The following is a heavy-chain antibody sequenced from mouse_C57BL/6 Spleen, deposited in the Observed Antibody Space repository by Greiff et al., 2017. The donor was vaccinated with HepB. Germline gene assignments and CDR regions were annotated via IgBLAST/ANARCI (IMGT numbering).Heavy chain of an antibody. CDR1: GYTFTSYW. D-gene: IGHD2-10*02. CDR2: IDPSDSYT. CDR3: ARGGYGAEGDY. Sequence: VKLQQPGAELVKPGASVKLSCKASGYTFTSYWMQWVKQRPGQGLEWIGEIDPSDSYTNYNQKFKGKATLTVDTSSSTAYMQLSSLTSEDSAVYYCARGGYGAEGDYWGQGTTLTVSS. V-gene: IGHV1-50*01. J-gene: IGHJ2*01.